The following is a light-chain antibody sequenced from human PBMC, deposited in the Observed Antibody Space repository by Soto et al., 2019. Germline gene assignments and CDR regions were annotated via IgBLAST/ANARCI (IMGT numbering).Light chain of an antibody. J-gene: IGKJ2*01. CDR2: DAS. Sequence: DIQMTQSPSSLSASVGDRVTFTCQASQGISDSLNWYQQKPGKAPDLLIYDASNLETGVPSRFSGSGSGTRFTFTFPSLQPEDIASCYTQQYDNVRYTFGQGTKLEIK. CDR3: QQYDNVRYT. V-gene: IGKV1-33*01. CDR1: QGISDS.